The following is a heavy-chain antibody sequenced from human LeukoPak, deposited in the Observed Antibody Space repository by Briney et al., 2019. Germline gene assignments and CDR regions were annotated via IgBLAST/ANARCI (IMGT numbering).Heavy chain of an antibody. CDR2: MNPNSGNT. D-gene: IGHD5-12*01. Sequence: ASVKVSCKASGYTFTNYDINWVRQASGQGLEWMGWMNPNSGNTGYAQKFQGRFTMTGDTSISTAYMELSSLRSEDTAMYYCAREYRHQPDWGQGTLVTVSS. V-gene: IGHV1-8*01. CDR3: AREYRHQPD. CDR1: GYTFTNYD. J-gene: IGHJ4*02.